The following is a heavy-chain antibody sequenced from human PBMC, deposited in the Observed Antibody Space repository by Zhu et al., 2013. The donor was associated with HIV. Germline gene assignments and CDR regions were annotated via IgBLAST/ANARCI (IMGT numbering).Heavy chain of an antibody. D-gene: IGHD3-22*01. J-gene: IGHJ4*02. V-gene: IGHV1-2*02. CDR2: INPSSGGA. CDR1: GYTFTSYG. CDR3: AKLHDTSGFSDF. Sequence: QVQLVQSGAEVKKPGASVKVSCTASGYTFTSYGISWVRQAPGQGLEWMGWINPSSGGAHYAQRFQGRVTMTRDTSISTAYMELSRLRFDDTAVYYCAKLHDTSGFSDFWGQGTLVTVSS.